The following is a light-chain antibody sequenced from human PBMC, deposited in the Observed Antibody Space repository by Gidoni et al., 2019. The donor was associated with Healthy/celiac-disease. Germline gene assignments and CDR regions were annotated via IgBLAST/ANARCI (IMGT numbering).Light chain of an antibody. Sequence: ELVLTQSPGTLSLSPGERATLSCRASQSVSSSYLAWYQQKPGQAPRLLIYGASSRATGIPDRFSGSGSGTDFTLTISRLEPEDFAVCYCQQYGSSPLTFGGGTKVEIK. J-gene: IGKJ4*01. CDR1: QSVSSSY. CDR2: GAS. CDR3: QQYGSSPLT. V-gene: IGKV3-20*01.